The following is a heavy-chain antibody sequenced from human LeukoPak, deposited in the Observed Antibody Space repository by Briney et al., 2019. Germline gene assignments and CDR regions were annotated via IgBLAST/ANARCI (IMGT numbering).Heavy chain of an antibody. CDR1: GGTFSSYA. D-gene: IGHD7-27*01. J-gene: IGHJ3*02. CDR3: ARERGDRDTFDI. CDR2: INTNTGNP. Sequence: GASAKVSCKASGGTFSSYAISWVRQAPGQGLEWMGWINTNTGNPTYAQGFTGRLVFSLDTSVSTAYLQISSLKAEDTAVYYCARERGDRDTFDIWGQGTMVTVSS. V-gene: IGHV7-4-1*02.